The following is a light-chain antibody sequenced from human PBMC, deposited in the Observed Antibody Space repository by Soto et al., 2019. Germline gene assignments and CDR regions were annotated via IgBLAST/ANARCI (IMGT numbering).Light chain of an antibody. CDR1: QSISNW. V-gene: IGKV1-5*03. J-gene: IGKJ1*01. Sequence: DIQMTQSPSALSAFVGDRVAITCRASQSISNWLAWYQQKPGKAPKPLIYKASSLASGVPSRFSGSGSGTEFTLTISSLQPDDFTTYYCQHYNTLWTLGQGTKVDIK. CDR2: KAS. CDR3: QHYNTLWT.